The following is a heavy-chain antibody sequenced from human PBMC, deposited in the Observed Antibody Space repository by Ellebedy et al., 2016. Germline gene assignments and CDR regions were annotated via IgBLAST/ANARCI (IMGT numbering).Heavy chain of an antibody. J-gene: IGHJ4*02. V-gene: IGHV3-23*01. CDR2: ISGSGGST. CDR3: ANLEDFDY. CDR1: GFTFSSYA. Sequence: GESLKISCAASGFTFSSYAMSWVRQAPGKGLEWVSAISGSGGSTYYADSVKGRFTISRDNSKNTLYLQMNSLRAEDTAVYYCANLEDFDYWGQGTLVTVSS.